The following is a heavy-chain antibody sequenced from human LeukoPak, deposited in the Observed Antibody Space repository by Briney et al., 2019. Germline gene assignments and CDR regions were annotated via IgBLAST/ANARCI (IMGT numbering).Heavy chain of an antibody. CDR2: IWHDGSYK. Sequence: PGGSLRLSCAASGFIFSSFGMHWVRQAPGKGLEWVAVIWHDGSYKYYLDSVKGRFTVSRDNAKNTLHLQMNNLRVEDTAVYYCARVGDYENSGSQPFDYWGQGTLVTVSS. CDR3: ARVGDYENSGSQPFDY. D-gene: IGHD3-22*01. V-gene: IGHV3-33*01. J-gene: IGHJ4*02. CDR1: GFIFSSFG.